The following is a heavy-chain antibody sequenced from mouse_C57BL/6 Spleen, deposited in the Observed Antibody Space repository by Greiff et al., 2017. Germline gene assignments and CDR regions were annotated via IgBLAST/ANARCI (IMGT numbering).Heavy chain of an antibody. Sequence: VQLQQSGAELARPGASVKMSCKASGYTFTSYTMHWVKQRPGQGLEWIGYINPSSGYTKYNQKFKDKATLTADKSSSTAYMQLSSLTSEDSAVYDCARDGYYGSGDWYFDVWGTGTTVTVSS. J-gene: IGHJ1*03. CDR2: INPSSGYT. CDR1: GYTFTSYT. D-gene: IGHD1-1*01. CDR3: ARDGYYGSGDWYFDV. V-gene: IGHV1-4*01.